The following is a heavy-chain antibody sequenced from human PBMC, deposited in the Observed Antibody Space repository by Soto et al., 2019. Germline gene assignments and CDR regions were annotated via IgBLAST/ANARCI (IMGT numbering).Heavy chain of an antibody. CDR3: PHRTRAFAS. V-gene: IGHV2-5*01. D-gene: IGHD2-2*01. CDR2: IYRNDDK. CDR1: GFSLSTSGVG. J-gene: IGHJ4*02. Sequence: SGPTLVNPTQTLTLTCTFSGFSLSTSGVGVGWIRQPPRKALEWLALIYRNDDKRYSPSLKSRLTITKNTSKNKMVLTITKMNTVDKATYYCPHRTRAFASGGQGPLVTV.